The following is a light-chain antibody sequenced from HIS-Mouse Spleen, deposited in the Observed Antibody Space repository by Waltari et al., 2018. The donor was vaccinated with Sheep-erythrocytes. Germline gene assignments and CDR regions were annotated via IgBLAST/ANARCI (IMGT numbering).Light chain of an antibody. V-gene: IGKV4-1*01. CDR3: QQYYSTLLT. J-gene: IGKJ4*01. CDR1: QSVLYSSNNKNY. CDR2: WAS. Sequence: DIVMTQSPDSLAESLGERATINCKSSQSVLYSSNNKNYLAWYQQKPGQPPKLLIYWASTREPGVPDRFSGSGSGTDFTLTISSLQAEDVAVYYCQQYYSTLLTFGGGTKVEIK.